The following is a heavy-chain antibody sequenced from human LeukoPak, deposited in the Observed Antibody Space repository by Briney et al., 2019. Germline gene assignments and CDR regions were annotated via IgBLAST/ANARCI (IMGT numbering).Heavy chain of an antibody. V-gene: IGHV3-48*01. CDR1: GLAISNEY. Sequence: GGSLRLSCAASGLAISNEYMNWVRQAPGKGLEWLSYISSSSSTIYYADSVKGRFTISRDNAKNSLYLQMNSLRAEDTAVYYCARDLSPRNYDFWSGFRAAFDYWGQGTLVTVSS. CDR2: ISSSSSTI. D-gene: IGHD3-3*01. CDR3: ARDLSPRNYDFWSGFRAAFDY. J-gene: IGHJ4*02.